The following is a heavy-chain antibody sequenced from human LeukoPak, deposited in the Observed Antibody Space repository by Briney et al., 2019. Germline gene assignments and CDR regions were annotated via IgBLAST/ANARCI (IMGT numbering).Heavy chain of an antibody. Sequence: GGSLRLSYAVSGFSFGTYAASWVRQAPGKGLEWVSAISADGEDTYYADSVKGRFTISRDNSKNTLYLQMDSLRAEDTAVYYCADYRKPQGLDYWGQGALVTVSS. V-gene: IGHV3-23*01. D-gene: IGHD1-14*01. J-gene: IGHJ4*02. CDR1: GFSFGTYA. CDR2: ISADGEDT. CDR3: ADYRKPQGLDY.